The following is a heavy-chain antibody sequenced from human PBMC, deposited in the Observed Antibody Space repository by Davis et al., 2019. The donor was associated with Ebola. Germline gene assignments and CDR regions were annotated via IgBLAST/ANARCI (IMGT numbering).Heavy chain of an antibody. D-gene: IGHD4/OR15-4a*01. J-gene: IGHJ5*02. CDR2: IYYSGIT. V-gene: IGHV4-59*08. CDR3: ARRVEMTIGGIYNWLDP. CDR1: GGSISTYY. Sequence: PSEALSLTCTVSGGSISTYYWNWIRQPPGKGLEWIGYIYYSGITNYNPSLKSRVTMSVDTSKNQFSLKLSSVTAADMAVYYCARRVEMTIGGIYNWLDPWGQGTLVTVSS.